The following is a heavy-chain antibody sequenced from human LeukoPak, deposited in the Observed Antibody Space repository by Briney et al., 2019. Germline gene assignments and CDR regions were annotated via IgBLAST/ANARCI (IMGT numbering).Heavy chain of an antibody. Sequence: EASAKVSCKASGYTFTSYGISWVRQAPGQGLEWMGWISAYNGNTNSAQKLQGRVTMTTDTFMSTAYMELRSLRSDDTAVYYCAIHWGYCTSTDCPRYYFDYWGQGTLVTVSS. CDR3: AIHWGYCTSTDCPRYYFDY. CDR2: ISAYNGNT. CDR1: GYTFTSYG. V-gene: IGHV1-18*01. D-gene: IGHD2-2*01. J-gene: IGHJ4*02.